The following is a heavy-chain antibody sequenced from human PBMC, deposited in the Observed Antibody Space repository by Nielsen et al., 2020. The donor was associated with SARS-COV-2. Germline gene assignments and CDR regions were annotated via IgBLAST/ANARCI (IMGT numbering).Heavy chain of an antibody. D-gene: IGHD2-2*01. V-gene: IGHV3-20*01. CDR2: INWNGGST. J-gene: IGHJ4*02. CDR1: GFTFDDYG. CDR3: ARAVWGYCSSTSCYFDY. Sequence: GESLKISCAASGFTFDDYGMSWVRQAPGKGLEWVSGINWNGGSTGHADSVKGRFTISRDNAKNSLYLQMNSLRAEDTALYHCARAVWGYCSSTSCYFDYWGQGTLVTVSS.